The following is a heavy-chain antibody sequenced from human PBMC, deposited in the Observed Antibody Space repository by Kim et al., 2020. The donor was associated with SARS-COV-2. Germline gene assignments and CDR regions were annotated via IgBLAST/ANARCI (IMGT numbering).Heavy chain of an antibody. V-gene: IGHV3-21*01. CDR3: ARDPYGGDWFYYYYGMDV. CDR2: ISSSSSYI. J-gene: IGHJ6*02. CDR1: GFTFSSYS. Sequence: GGSLRLSCAASGFTFSSYSINWVRQAPGKGLEWVSSISSSSSYIYYEDSVKGRFTISRDNAKNSLYLQMNSLRAEDTAVYYCARDPYGGDWFYYYYGMDVWGQGTTVTVSS. D-gene: IGHD2-21*01.